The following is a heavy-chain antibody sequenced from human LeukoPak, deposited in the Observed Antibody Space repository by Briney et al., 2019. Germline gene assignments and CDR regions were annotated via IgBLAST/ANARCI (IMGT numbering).Heavy chain of an antibody. Sequence: GGSPRLSCAASGFTFSSYAMSWVRQAPGKGLEWVSAISGSGGSTYYADSVKGRFTISRDNSKNTLYLQMNSLRAEDTAVYYCAKDLRDSSGYYQYYFDYWGQGTLVTVSS. V-gene: IGHV3-23*01. CDR1: GFTFSSYA. CDR2: ISGSGGST. D-gene: IGHD3-22*01. J-gene: IGHJ4*02. CDR3: AKDLRDSSGYYQYYFDY.